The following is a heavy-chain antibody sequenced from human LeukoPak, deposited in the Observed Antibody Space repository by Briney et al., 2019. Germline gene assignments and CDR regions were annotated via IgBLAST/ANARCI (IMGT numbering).Heavy chain of an antibody. CDR1: GYTFTSYY. CDR2: INPSGGST. V-gene: IGHV1-46*01. D-gene: IGHD2-2*02. CDR3: ARVAAEVVGVPGAIGFGWLRRDYYYMDV. J-gene: IGHJ6*03. Sequence: ASVKVSCKASGYTFTSYYMHWVRQAPGQGLEWMGIINPSGGSTSYAQKFQGRVTMTRDMSTSTVYMELSSLRSGDTAVYYCARVAAEVVGVPGAIGFGWLRRDYYYMDVWGKGTTVTVSS.